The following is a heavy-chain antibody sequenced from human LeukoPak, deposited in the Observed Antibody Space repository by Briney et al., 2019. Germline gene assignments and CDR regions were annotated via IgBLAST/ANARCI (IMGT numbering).Heavy chain of an antibody. CDR3: AKGGIAVADVYYFDY. J-gene: IGHJ4*02. CDR2: ISYDGSNK. Sequence: GGSLRLSCAASGFTFSSYAMSWVRQAPGKGLEWVAVISYDGSNKYYADSVKGRFTISRDNSKNTLYLQMNSLRAEDTAVYYCAKGGIAVADVYYFDYWGQGTLVTVSS. V-gene: IGHV3-30*18. D-gene: IGHD6-19*01. CDR1: GFTFSSYA.